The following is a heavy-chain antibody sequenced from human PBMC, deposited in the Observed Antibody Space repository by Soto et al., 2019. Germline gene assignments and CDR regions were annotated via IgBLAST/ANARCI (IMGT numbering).Heavy chain of an antibody. J-gene: IGHJ2*01. D-gene: IGHD2-15*01. V-gene: IGHV3-9*02. CDR3: AKAYCSGGSCYSLSGWYFDL. CDR1: GFTSDDYA. CDR2: ISWNSGSI. Sequence: EVQLVESGGGLVQPGRSLRLSCAASGFTSDDYAMHWVRQAPGKGLEWVSGISWNSGSIGYADSVKGRFTISRDNAKNSLYLQMNSLRAEDTALYYCAKAYCSGGSCYSLSGWYFDLWGRGTLVTVSS.